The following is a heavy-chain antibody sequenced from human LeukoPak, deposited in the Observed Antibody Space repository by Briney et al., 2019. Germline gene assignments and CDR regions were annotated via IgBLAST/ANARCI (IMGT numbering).Heavy chain of an antibody. CDR2: INQDGTKS. Sequence: GGSLRLSCAASGFTFSGYWMAWVRQAPGKGLEWVANINQDGTKSRYLDSVKGRFTISRDNTESSLYLQVNSLRADDTAVYFCARDLSNQNLTTWYDVYNLWGHWTMVTVSS. CDR3: ARDLSNQNLTTWYDVYNL. V-gene: IGHV3-7*01. D-gene: IGHD2-8*01. J-gene: IGHJ3*01. CDR1: GFTFSGYW.